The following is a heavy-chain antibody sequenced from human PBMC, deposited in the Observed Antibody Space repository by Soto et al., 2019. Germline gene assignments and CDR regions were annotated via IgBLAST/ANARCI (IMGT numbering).Heavy chain of an antibody. J-gene: IGHJ3*01. D-gene: IGHD2-8*02. CDR3: ARDILSVGPRANDAFDV. Sequence: VQSGAEVRKPGASVNISCRASGFSFSDNLINWVRQAPGQSLEWMGWINPDNGNIRYSQTFQGRVTISGHSSASIAYVEVSDLTSEDTAVYYCARDILSVGPRANDAFDVWGQGTMVTVSS. CDR1: GFSFSDNL. CDR2: INPDNGNI. V-gene: IGHV1-3*01.